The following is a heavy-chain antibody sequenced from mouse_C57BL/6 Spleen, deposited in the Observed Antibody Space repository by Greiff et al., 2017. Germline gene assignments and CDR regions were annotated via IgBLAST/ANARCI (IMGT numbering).Heavy chain of an antibody. Sequence: QVQLQQPGAELVKPGASVKLSCKASGYTFTSYWMHWVKQRPGQGLEWIGMIHPNSGSTKYNEKFKSKATLTVDKSSSTAYMQLSSLTSEDSAVYYCARWGAYYFDYWGQGTTLTVSS. V-gene: IGHV1-64*01. J-gene: IGHJ2*01. CDR1: GYTFTSYW. CDR3: ARWGAYYFDY. CDR2: IHPNSGST.